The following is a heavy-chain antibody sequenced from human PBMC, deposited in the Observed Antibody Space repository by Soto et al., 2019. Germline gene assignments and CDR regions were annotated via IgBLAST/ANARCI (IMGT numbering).Heavy chain of an antibody. CDR1: CDSISSGYY. D-gene: IGHD2-21*02. J-gene: IGHJ4*02. V-gene: IGHV4-31*11. Sequence: SDTTLLTCAVSCDSISSGYYWAWIRQPPGKGLEWIGYICYSGSTYYNPSLTSRVPKSVDTSKNQFSLKLSSVTAADTAVYYCARDCNGGDCYNYWGQATLVTVS. CDR3: ARDCNGGDCYNY. CDR2: ICYSGST.